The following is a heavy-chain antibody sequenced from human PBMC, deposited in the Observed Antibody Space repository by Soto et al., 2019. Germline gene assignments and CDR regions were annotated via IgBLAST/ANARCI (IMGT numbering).Heavy chain of an antibody. Sequence: GGSLRLSCAASGFTFSSYWMSWVRQAPGKGLEWVANIKQDGSEKYYVDSVKGRFTISRDNAKNSLYLQMNSLRAEDTAVYYCARAPLPYYDFWSCYLYYYYGMDVWGQGTTVTVSS. V-gene: IGHV3-7*01. J-gene: IGHJ6*02. D-gene: IGHD3-3*01. CDR3: ARAPLPYYDFWSCYLYYYYGMDV. CDR2: IKQDGSEK. CDR1: GFTFSSYW.